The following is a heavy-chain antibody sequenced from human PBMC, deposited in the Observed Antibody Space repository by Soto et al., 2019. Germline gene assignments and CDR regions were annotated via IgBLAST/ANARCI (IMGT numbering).Heavy chain of an antibody. D-gene: IGHD2-21*02. J-gene: IGHJ6*02. CDR2: MYNTWST. CDR1: GGSISGYY. Sequence: QVQLQESGPGLVKPSETLSLTCTVSGGSISGYYWSWIRQPPGKGLEWIGYMYNTWSTVYNPSFKSRVTRSVDTSKNQLSLKLNSVTAADTAVYYWARDLWGYCGTDCYPLDVWGQGTKVTVSS. V-gene: IGHV4-59*01. CDR3: ARDLWGYCGTDCYPLDV.